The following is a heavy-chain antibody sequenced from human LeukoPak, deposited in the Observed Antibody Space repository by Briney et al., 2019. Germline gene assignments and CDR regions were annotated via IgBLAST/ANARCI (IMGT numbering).Heavy chain of an antibody. D-gene: IGHD2-21*01. J-gene: IGHJ6*03. CDR1: ELCFRTSS. CDR2: ISGSGGAT. CDR3: AKHLGSHSLLFYYMDV. Sequence: GGSLRLSCQPSELCFRTSSMIWMGQPPATGLEWVSAISGSGGATYYADSEKARFTTSRDNSKDTLYLQMDNLRADDTAVYYCAKHLGSHSLLFYYMDVWGKGTSVIVSS. V-gene: IGHV3-23*01.